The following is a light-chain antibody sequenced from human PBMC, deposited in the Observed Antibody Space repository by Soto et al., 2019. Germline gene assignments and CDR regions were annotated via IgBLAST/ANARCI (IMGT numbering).Light chain of an antibody. Sequence: EIVLTQSPATLSLSPGERATLSCRASQSVSSYLAWYQQKPGQAPRLLIYDASNRATGIPARFSGSESGTDFTLTISSLEPDDFGLYYCQQRSNLPVTFGQGTKLEIK. J-gene: IGKJ2*01. CDR3: QQRSNLPVT. V-gene: IGKV3-11*01. CDR1: QSVSSY. CDR2: DAS.